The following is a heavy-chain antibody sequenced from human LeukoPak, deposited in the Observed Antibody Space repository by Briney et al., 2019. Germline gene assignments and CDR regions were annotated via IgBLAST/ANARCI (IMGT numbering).Heavy chain of an antibody. CDR3: ARHVVVVPAAIAWFDP. V-gene: IGHV5-51*01. CDR2: IYPGDSDT. D-gene: IGHD2-2*01. CDR1: GYSFTSYW. J-gene: IGHJ5*02. Sequence: GESLKISCKGSGYSFTSYWIGWVRQMPGKGLEWMGIIYPGDSDTRYSPSFQGQVTISADKSISTAYLQWSSLKASDTAMYYRARHVVVVPAAIAWFDPWGQGTLVTVSS.